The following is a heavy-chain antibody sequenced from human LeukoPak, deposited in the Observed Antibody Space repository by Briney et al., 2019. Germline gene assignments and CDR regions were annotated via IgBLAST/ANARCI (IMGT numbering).Heavy chain of an antibody. CDR3: AKGLSGSIYDALDS. CDR1: GFTFSTYV. Sequence: GGSLRLSCAASGFTFSTYVMNWVRQAPGKGLEWVSHITTGDSTDYPDSVKGRFTVSRDSSKNTLYLQMNSLRADDTAVYYCAKGLSGSIYDALDSWGQGTLVTVSS. D-gene: IGHD1-26*01. CDR2: ITTGDST. J-gene: IGHJ4*02. V-gene: IGHV3-23*01.